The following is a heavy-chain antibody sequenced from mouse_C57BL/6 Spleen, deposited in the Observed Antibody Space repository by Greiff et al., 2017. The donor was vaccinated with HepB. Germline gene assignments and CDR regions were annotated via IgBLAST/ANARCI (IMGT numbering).Heavy chain of an antibody. CDR3: ARMVTLYYYAMDY. CDR2: ISNLAYSI. D-gene: IGHD2-2*01. V-gene: IGHV5-15*01. Sequence: EVQGVESGGGLVQPGGSLKLSCAASGFTFSDYGMAWVRQAPRKGPEWVAFISNLAYSIYYADTVTGRFTISRENAKNTLYLEMSSLRSEDTAMYYCARMVTLYYYAMDYWGQGTSVTVSS. CDR1: GFTFSDYG. J-gene: IGHJ4*01.